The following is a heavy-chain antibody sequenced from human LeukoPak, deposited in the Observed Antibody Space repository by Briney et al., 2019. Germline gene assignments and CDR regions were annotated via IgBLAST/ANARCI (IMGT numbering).Heavy chain of an antibody. CDR3: ARDPHWFDP. J-gene: IGHJ5*02. CDR1: GFTFSSYA. V-gene: IGHV3-30*04. CDR2: ISYDGSNK. Sequence: GRSLRLSCAASGFTFSSYAMHWVRQAPGKGLEWVAVISYDGSNKYYADSVKGRFTISRDNSKNTLYLQMSSLRAEDTAVYYCARDPHWFDPWGQGTLVTVSS.